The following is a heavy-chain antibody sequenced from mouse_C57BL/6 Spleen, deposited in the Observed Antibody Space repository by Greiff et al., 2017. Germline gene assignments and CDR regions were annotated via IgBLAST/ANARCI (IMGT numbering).Heavy chain of an antibody. Sequence: EVMLVESGGGLVKPGGSLKLSCAASGFTFSSYTMSWVRQTPETRLEWVATISGGGGNTYYPDSVKGRFTISRDNAKNTLYLQRSSLRSEDTALYYSARIYYGNYEAMDYRGQGTSVTVAS. CDR2: ISGGGGNT. CDR3: ARIYYGNYEAMDY. D-gene: IGHD2-1*01. V-gene: IGHV5-9*01. J-gene: IGHJ4*01. CDR1: GFTFSSYT.